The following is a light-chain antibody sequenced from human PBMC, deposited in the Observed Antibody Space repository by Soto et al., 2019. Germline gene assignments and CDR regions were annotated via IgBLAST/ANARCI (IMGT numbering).Light chain of an antibody. CDR3: PQSYSTPRT. J-gene: IGKJ1*01. Sequence: DIQMTQSPSSLSASVGDRVTITCRASQSISSYLNWYQQKPGKAPKLLIYAASSLQSWVPSRFSGSGSGTDFTLTISSLQPEDFATYYCPQSYSTPRTFGQGTKVEIK. CDR2: AAS. CDR1: QSISSY. V-gene: IGKV1-39*01.